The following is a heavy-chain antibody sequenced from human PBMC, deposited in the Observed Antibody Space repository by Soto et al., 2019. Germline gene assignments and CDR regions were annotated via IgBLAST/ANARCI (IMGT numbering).Heavy chain of an antibody. Sequence: EVQLLESGGDLVQPGGSLRLSCAVSGFTFSSFSMTWVRQAPGKGLEWVSTLSASGDTADYADSVTGRFIISRDNSKSTLYLQMNSLRAEDTAMYYCVKDRSLYSTDWYADFWGQGTLVTVSP. CDR1: GFTFSSFS. J-gene: IGHJ4*02. V-gene: IGHV3-23*01. CDR3: VKDRSLYSTDWYADF. CDR2: LSASGDTA. D-gene: IGHD6-19*01.